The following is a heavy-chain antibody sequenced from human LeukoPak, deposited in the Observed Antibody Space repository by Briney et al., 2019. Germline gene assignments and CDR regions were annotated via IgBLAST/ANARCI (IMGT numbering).Heavy chain of an antibody. V-gene: IGHV4-59*12. CDR3: ARRGYSYGSDY. CDR2: IYYSGST. CDR1: GGSISSYY. Sequence: SETLSLTCTVSGGSISSYYWSWIRQPPGKGLEWIGYIYYSGSTNYNPSLKSRVTISVDTSKNQFSLKLSSVTAADTAVYYCARRGYSYGSDYWGQGTLVTVSS. D-gene: IGHD5-18*01. J-gene: IGHJ4*02.